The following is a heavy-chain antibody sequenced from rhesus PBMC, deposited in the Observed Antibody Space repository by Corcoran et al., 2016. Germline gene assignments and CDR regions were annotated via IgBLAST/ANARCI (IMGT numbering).Heavy chain of an antibody. D-gene: IGHD5-36*01. CDR3: ARGRGYSYALPFDY. J-gene: IGHJ4*01. V-gene: IGHV4-165*01. Sequence: QVQLQESGTGLVKPSETLSLNCAVSCGAFTRYYWGRLCHSPAKGLDWIGYIRGSSGSTAYNPSLKSLVTISTDTSKNHFSLKLSSVTAADTAVYYCARGRGYSYALPFDYWGQGVLVTVSS. CDR1: CGAFTRYY. CDR2: IRGSSGST.